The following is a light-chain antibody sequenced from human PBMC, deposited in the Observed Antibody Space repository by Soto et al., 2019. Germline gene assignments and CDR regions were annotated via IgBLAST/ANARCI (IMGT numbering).Light chain of an antibody. CDR1: QSVSRY. V-gene: IGKV3-11*01. CDR3: QQRSDWPST. J-gene: IGKJ4*01. CDR2: DAS. Sequence: EIVLTQSPATLSLSPGVRATLSCRASQSVSRYLAWYQQKPGQAPRLLIYDASNRATGIPARFSGSGSGTDFTLTISSLEPEDFAVYYGQQRSDWPSTFGGGTKVQIK.